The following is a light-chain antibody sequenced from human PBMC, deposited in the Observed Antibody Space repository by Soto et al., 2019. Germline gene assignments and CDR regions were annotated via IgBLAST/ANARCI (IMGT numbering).Light chain of an antibody. V-gene: IGKV3-15*01. Sequence: EIVMTQSPATLSVSPGERVTLSCSASQSVNNNLAWYQQKPGQAPRLLIYGASTRAAGIPASFSGSGSGTEFTLTISSLQSEDFGVYYCQHYNRWPLTFGGGTKVDIK. CDR3: QHYNRWPLT. CDR1: QSVNNN. J-gene: IGKJ4*01. CDR2: GAS.